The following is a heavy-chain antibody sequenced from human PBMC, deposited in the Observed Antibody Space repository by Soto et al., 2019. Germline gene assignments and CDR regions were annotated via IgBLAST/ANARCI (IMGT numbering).Heavy chain of an antibody. CDR3: ARDRDTAMMNYGMDV. D-gene: IGHD5-18*01. CDR2: IYYSGST. V-gene: IGHV4-59*01. CDR1: GGSISSYY. Sequence: SETLSLTCTASGGSISSYYWSWIRQPPGKGLEWIGYIYYSGSTNYNPSLKSRVTISVDTSKNQFSLKLSSVTAADTAVYYCARDRDTAMMNYGMDVWGQGTTVTVSS. J-gene: IGHJ6*02.